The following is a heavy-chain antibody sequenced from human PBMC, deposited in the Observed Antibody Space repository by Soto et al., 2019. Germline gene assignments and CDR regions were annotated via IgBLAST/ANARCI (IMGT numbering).Heavy chain of an antibody. CDR1: GFTFSNAW. Sequence: EVQLVESGGGLVKPGGSLRLSCAASGFTFSNAWMNWLRQAQGKGLEWVGRIKSKTDGGTTDYAAAVKGRFTISRDDSKNTMYLQMHSLKTEDTAVYYCTTIRLGAEVAPFDYWGQGTLVTVSS. V-gene: IGHV3-15*07. CDR3: TTIRLGAEVAPFDY. J-gene: IGHJ4*02. CDR2: IKSKTDGGTT. D-gene: IGHD7-27*01.